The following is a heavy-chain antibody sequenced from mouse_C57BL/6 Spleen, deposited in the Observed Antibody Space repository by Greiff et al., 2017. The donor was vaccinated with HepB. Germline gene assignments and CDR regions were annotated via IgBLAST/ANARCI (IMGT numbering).Heavy chain of an antibody. V-gene: IGHV1-64*01. J-gene: IGHJ1*03. CDR2: IHPNSGST. D-gene: IGHD1-1*01. CDR3: ARRKSYGSSYWYFDV. CDR1: GYTFPSYW. Sequence: QVQLQQPGAELVKPGASVKLSCKASGYTFPSYWMHWVKQRPGQGLEWIGMIHPNSGSTNYNEKFKSKATLTVDKSSSTAYMQLRSLTSEDSAVYYCARRKSYGSSYWYFDVWGTGTTVTVSS.